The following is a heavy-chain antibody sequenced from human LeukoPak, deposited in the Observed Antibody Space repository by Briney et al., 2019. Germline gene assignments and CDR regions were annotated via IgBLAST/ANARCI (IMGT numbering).Heavy chain of an antibody. Sequence: ASVKVSCKASGYTFTSYDINWVRQATGQGLEWMGWMNPNSGNTGDAQKFQGRVTMTRNTSISTAYMELSSLRSEDTAVYYCARGYGDYVLDDYWGQGTLVTVSS. CDR3: ARGYGDYVLDDY. V-gene: IGHV1-8*01. CDR1: GYTFTSYD. CDR2: MNPNSGNT. J-gene: IGHJ4*02. D-gene: IGHD4-17*01.